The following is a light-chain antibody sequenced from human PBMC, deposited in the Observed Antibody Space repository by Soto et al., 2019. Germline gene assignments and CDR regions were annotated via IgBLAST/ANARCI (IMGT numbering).Light chain of an antibody. Sequence: ELVLTQSPATLSLSPGEKPPLSSRPSQSLSTLLAWYQQKPGQAPRLLMYDTFNRATGIPARFNGSGSGTDFTLTISSLEPQDFAVYYCQQRSNWPPGYTFGQGTKLEIK. CDR2: DTF. CDR3: QQRSNWPPGYT. CDR1: QSLSTL. V-gene: IGKV3-11*01. J-gene: IGKJ2*01.